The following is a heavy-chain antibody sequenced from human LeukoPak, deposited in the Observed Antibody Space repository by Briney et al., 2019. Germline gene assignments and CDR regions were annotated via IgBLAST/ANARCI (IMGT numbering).Heavy chain of an antibody. Sequence: PGVTLRLSCAATGFTFSSYWMHWVRQVPGKGLVWVSRIRSDGSSTSYADSVKGRFTISRDNSKNTLYLKMSSLRVDDTAVYYCAKDDYNRHWGQGTLVTVSS. CDR3: AKDDYNRH. CDR2: IRSDGSST. J-gene: IGHJ4*02. V-gene: IGHV3-74*01. CDR1: GFTFSSYW. D-gene: IGHD5-24*01.